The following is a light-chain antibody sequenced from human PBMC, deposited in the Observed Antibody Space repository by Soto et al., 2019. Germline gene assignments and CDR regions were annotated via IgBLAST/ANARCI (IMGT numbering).Light chain of an antibody. CDR1: SSDVGSYKF. CDR2: EGS. CDR3: CSYAGGSNV. J-gene: IGLJ1*01. Sequence: QSVLTQPASVSWSPGHSITISCTGTSSDVGSYKFVSWYQQHPGKAPKLMIYEGSKRPSGVYDRFSGSKSGNTASLTISGLQAEEEADYFCCSYAGGSNVFGTGTKVTVL. V-gene: IGLV2-23*03.